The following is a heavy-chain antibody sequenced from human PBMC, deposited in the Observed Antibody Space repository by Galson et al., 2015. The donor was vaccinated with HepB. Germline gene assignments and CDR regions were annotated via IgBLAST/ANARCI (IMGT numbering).Heavy chain of an antibody. Sequence: SLRLSCAASGFTFSSYAMHWVRQAPGKGPEWVATISYDGFNKYYPDSVRGRFTISRDTSKNTVDLQMNSLRVEDTAVYYCARGVVETAIFDWFDPWGQGTLVTVSS. CDR1: GFTFSSYA. CDR3: ARGVVETAIFDWFDP. J-gene: IGHJ5*02. V-gene: IGHV3-30-3*01. D-gene: IGHD2-21*02. CDR2: ISYDGFNK.